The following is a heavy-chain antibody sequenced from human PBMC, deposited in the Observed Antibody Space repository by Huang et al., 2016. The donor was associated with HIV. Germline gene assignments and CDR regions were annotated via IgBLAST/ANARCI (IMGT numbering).Heavy chain of an antibody. Sequence: VASGGRLVQPGGSIRLSCVGSTFRFGAYWMSWVLQSPGKGLEWVANIKQDESEKYYVDSVKGRFNISRDNAKKVLFLEMNNVRVEDTATYYCATKTAAMDIWGQGTTVTVS. CDR2: IKQDESEK. D-gene: IGHD1-7*01. V-gene: IGHV3-7*01. CDR1: TFRFGAYW. CDR3: ATKTAAMDI. J-gene: IGHJ6*02.